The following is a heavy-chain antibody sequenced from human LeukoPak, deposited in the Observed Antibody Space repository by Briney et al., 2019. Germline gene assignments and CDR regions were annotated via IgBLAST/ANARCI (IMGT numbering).Heavy chain of an antibody. J-gene: IGHJ4*02. Sequence: SETLSLTRTVSGGSISSNNYYWGWIRQPPGKGLEWIGSIYYSGSVYYNPSLKSRVTISVDTSKNQFSLKLNSVTAADTAVYYCARDSSLVVIAVSQGDFDYWGQGTLVTVSS. D-gene: IGHD2-21*01. CDR2: IYYSGSV. V-gene: IGHV4-39*07. CDR1: GGSISSNNYY. CDR3: ARDSSLVVIAVSQGDFDY.